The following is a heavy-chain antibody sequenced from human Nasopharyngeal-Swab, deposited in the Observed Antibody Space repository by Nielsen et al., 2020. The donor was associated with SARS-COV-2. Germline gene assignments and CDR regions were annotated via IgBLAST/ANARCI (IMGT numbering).Heavy chain of an antibody. CDR3: ARHFYSRSSRLLYLDY. CDR1: GYNFAVYI. D-gene: IGHD6-6*01. Sequence: ASVKVSCKASGYNFAVYIMHWVRQAPGQGLEWMGWINAGNGDTKYSQKFQDRVTSTRDTSADTAYMELSSLRSEDTAVYFCARHFYSRSSRLLYLDYWGQGTLVTVSS. V-gene: IGHV1-3*01. J-gene: IGHJ4*02. CDR2: INAGNGDT.